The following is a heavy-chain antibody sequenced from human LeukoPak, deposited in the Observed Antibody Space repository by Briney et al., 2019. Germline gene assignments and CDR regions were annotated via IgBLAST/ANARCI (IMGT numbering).Heavy chain of an antibody. D-gene: IGHD4-17*01. J-gene: IGHJ6*03. Sequence: PGGSLRLSCAASGFTVSTNFMSWVRQAPGKGLEWVAVLYSGGTTYYADCVRGRFTISRDNSKNTLYLQMNSLRAEDTAVYYCARDGYGYNYMDVWGKGTTVTVSS. CDR3: ARDGYGYNYMDV. CDR2: LYSGGTT. CDR1: GFTVSTNF. V-gene: IGHV3-53*01.